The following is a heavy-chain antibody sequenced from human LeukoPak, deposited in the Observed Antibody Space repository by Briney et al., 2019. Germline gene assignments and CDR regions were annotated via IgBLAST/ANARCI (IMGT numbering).Heavy chain of an antibody. D-gene: IGHD3-22*01. CDR1: GFTFSSYA. J-gene: IGHJ4*02. V-gene: IGHV3-23*01. CDR3: VKDGDIVVVITFDY. Sequence: GGSLRVSCAASGFTFSSYAMSWVRQAPGKGLEWVSAISGSGGNTYYADSVEGRFTISRDNSKNTLYLQMDRLRVEDTAVYYCVKDGDIVVVITFDYWGQGTLVTVSS. CDR2: ISGSGGNT.